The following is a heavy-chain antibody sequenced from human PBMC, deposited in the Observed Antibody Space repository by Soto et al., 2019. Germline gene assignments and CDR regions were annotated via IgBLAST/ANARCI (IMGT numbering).Heavy chain of an antibody. Sequence: QVPLQESGPGLVKPSQTLSLTCNVSGGSISGGRYYWNWIRQHPGKVLEWIGNIYDNGITYYNPSLKSRVIISEETSKNQFSLRLSSVTAADTAVYYCTRDRGFGMDVWGQGTTVTGSS. CDR3: TRDRGFGMDV. CDR1: GGSISGGRYY. J-gene: IGHJ6*02. CDR2: IYDNGIT. V-gene: IGHV4-31*03.